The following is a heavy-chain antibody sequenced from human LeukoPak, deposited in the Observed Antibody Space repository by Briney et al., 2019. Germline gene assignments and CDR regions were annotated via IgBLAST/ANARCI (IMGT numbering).Heavy chain of an antibody. CDR2: IYTSGST. CDR1: GGSISSYY. J-gene: IGHJ5*02. CDR3: AREPRYSSSWYWFDP. V-gene: IGHV4-4*07. Sequence: SETLSLTCTVSGGSISSYYWSWIRQPAGKGLEWIGRIYTSGSTNYNPSLKSRVTMSVDTSKNQSSLKLSSVTAADTAVYYCAREPRYSSSWYWFDPWGQGTLVTVSS. D-gene: IGHD6-13*01.